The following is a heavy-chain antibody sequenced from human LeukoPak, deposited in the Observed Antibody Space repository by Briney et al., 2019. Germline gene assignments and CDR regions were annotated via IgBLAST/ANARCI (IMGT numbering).Heavy chain of an antibody. CDR3: AKELGWNAESGLYNYYLGV. CDR1: AVSFRAYG. Sequence: GGSLRLSCRASAVSFRAYGMHWVRQAPGKGLEWLATISYNGGKTYYADSLNGRFTVSRDNSQNTLFLQMNRLRDDDTAVYDCAKELGWNAESGLYNYYLGVWGKGTTVAVSS. J-gene: IGHJ6*03. D-gene: IGHD1-1*01. CDR2: ISYNGGKT. V-gene: IGHV3-30*18.